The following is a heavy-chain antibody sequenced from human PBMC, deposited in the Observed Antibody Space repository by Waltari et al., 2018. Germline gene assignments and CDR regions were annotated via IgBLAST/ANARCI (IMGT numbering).Heavy chain of an antibody. CDR3: AKDPRSVAGNFDY. CDR1: GFTFSSYA. J-gene: IGHJ4*02. Sequence: EVQLLESGGGLVQPGGSLRLSCAASGFTFSSYAMSWVRQAPGKGLEWVSVIYSGGSTYYADSVKGRFTISRDNSKNTLYLQMNSLRAEDTAVYYCAKDPRSVAGNFDYWGQGTLVTVSS. D-gene: IGHD6-19*01. CDR2: IYSGGST. V-gene: IGHV3-23*03.